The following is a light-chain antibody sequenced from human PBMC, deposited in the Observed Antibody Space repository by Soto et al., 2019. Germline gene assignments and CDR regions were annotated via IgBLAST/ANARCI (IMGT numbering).Light chain of an antibody. V-gene: IGLV2-14*01. Sequence: QSALTQPASVSGSPGQSITISCSGATSDIGTYNYVSWYQHHPGKVPKVIIYEVSNRPSGVSYRFSGSKSGNTASLTISGLQAEDEADYSCSSYTSSATLVFGGGTKVTVL. CDR2: EVS. CDR3: SSYTSSATLV. CDR1: TSDIGTYNY. J-gene: IGLJ3*02.